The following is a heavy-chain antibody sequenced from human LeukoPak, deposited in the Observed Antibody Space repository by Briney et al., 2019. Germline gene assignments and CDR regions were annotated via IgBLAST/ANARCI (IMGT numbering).Heavy chain of an antibody. D-gene: IGHD4-17*01. CDR2: ITGRGDST. J-gene: IGHJ5*02. CDR3: GKDKAVTPGWFHP. V-gene: IGHV3-23*01. CDR1: GFTFSSYA. Sequence: GGSLRLSCAASGFTFSSYAMNWVRQVPGKGLEWVSAITGRGDSTYYADSVKGRFTISRDHSKKTLYLQMNSLRAEDTAVYYCGKDKAVTPGWFHPWGQGTLVTVSS.